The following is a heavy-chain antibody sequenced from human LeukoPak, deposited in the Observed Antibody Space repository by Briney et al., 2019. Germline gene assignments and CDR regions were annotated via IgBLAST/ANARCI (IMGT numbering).Heavy chain of an antibody. Sequence: GGSLRLSCAASGFTVSSNYMSWVRQAPGKGLEWVSVIYSGGSTYYADSVKGRFTISRDNSKNTLYLQMNSLRVEDTAVYYCTSSSITMIVVLDYWGQGTLVTVSS. D-gene: IGHD3-22*01. CDR2: IYSGGST. V-gene: IGHV3-53*01. J-gene: IGHJ4*02. CDR1: GFTVSSNY. CDR3: TSSSITMIVVLDY.